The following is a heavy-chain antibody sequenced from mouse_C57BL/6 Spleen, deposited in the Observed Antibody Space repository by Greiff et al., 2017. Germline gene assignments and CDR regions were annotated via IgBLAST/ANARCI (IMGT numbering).Heavy chain of an antibody. CDR2: ISNLAYSI. Sequence: EVKLVESGGGLVQPGGSLKLSCAASGFTFSDYGMAWVRQAPRKGPEGVAFISNLAYSIYSADTVTGRFPIPRENAKDTLYREMGSLRSEDTAMYYCARAPPGTGHSWYFDVGGTGTTVTVSS. CDR3: ARAPPGTGHSWYFDV. CDR1: GFTFSDYG. V-gene: IGHV5-15*04. D-gene: IGHD3-3*01. J-gene: IGHJ1*03.